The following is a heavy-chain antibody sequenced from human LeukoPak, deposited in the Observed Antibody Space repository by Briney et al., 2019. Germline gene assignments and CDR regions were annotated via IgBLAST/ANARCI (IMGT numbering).Heavy chain of an antibody. Sequence: ASVKVSCKASGYTFTGYYMHWVRQAPGQGLEWMGWINPNSGETRYAQKFQGRVTMTRDTSISTAHMELSRLRSDETAVYYCGTLLSNAAFDYWGQGTLVTVSS. J-gene: IGHJ4*02. CDR1: GYTFTGYY. V-gene: IGHV1-2*02. CDR3: GTLLSNAAFDY. D-gene: IGHD6-25*01. CDR2: INPNSGET.